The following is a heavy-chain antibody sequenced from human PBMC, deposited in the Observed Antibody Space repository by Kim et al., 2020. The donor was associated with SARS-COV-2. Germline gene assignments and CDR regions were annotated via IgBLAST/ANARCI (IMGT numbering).Heavy chain of an antibody. Sequence: GGSLRLSCAASGFTFSSYAMHWVRQAPGKGLEWVAVISYDGSNKYYADSVKGRFTISRDNSKNTLYLQMNSLRAEDTAVYYCARDFVGSGSYLFGWYFDLWGRGTLVTVSS. CDR1: GFTFSSYA. D-gene: IGHD3-10*01. J-gene: IGHJ2*01. V-gene: IGHV3-30*04. CDR2: ISYDGSNK. CDR3: ARDFVGSGSYLFGWYFDL.